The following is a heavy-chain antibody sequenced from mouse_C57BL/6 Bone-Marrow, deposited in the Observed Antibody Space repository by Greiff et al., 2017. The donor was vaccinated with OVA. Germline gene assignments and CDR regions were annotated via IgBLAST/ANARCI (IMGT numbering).Heavy chain of an antibody. CDR2: IYPSSGST. Sequence: QVQLQQSGAELVKPGASVKMSCKASGYTFTSYWITWVKQRPGQGLEWIGDIYPSSGSTNYNEKFKSKATLTVDTSSSTAYMQLSSLTSEDSAVYYCARPLTTAYYYAMDYWGQGTSVTVSS. CDR1: GYTFTSYW. D-gene: IGHD1-2*01. V-gene: IGHV1-55*01. J-gene: IGHJ4*01. CDR3: ARPLTTAYYYAMDY.